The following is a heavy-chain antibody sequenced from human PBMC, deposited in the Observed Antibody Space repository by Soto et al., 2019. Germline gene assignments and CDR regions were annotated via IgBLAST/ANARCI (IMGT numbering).Heavy chain of an antibody. Sequence: WTWIRQHPGKGLEWIGYIYYSGVTYYNPSLKSRGTISVDTSKNQFSLKLSSVTAADTAVYYCARDLRGRGSGRFDPWGQGNLVTVSS. CDR3: ARDLRGRGSGRFDP. CDR2: IYYSGVT. V-gene: IGHV4-31*02. J-gene: IGHJ5*02. D-gene: IGHD3-10*01.